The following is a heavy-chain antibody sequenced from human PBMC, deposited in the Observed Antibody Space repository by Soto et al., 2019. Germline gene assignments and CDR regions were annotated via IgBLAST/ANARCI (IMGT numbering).Heavy chain of an antibody. CDR1: GFTFSSYA. J-gene: IGHJ3*02. Sequence: GGSLRLSCAASGFTFSSYAMHWVRQAPGKGLEWVAVISYDGSNKYYADSVKGRFTISRGNSKNTLYLQMNSLRAEDTAVYYCARDSTRGSYYVGAFDIWGQGTMVTVSS. D-gene: IGHD1-26*01. V-gene: IGHV3-30-3*01. CDR3: ARDSTRGSYYVGAFDI. CDR2: ISYDGSNK.